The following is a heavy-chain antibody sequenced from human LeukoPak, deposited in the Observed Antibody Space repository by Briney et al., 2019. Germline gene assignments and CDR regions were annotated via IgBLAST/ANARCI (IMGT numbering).Heavy chain of an antibody. V-gene: IGHV3-23*01. Sequence: GGSLRLSCAASGFTFNNYAMSWVRQAPGKGLEWVSLVSSSGDKTYYPESVKGRFTISRDNSKNTLYLRMNSLRAEDTAVYYCANYGRHFASWGQGTLVTVSS. CDR1: GFTFNNYA. D-gene: IGHD4-17*01. CDR2: VSSSGDKT. J-gene: IGHJ4*02. CDR3: ANYGRHFAS.